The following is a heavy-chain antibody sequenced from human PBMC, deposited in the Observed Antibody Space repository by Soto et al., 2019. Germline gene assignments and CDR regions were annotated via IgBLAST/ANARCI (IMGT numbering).Heavy chain of an antibody. CDR2: IIPMFGTA. CDR3: ARGIQLWLRRINNGYSG. J-gene: IGHJ4*02. CDR1: GGTFSTYA. Sequence: QVQLVQSGAEVKKPESSVKVSCKAPGGTFSTYAISWVRQAPGQGLEWMGGIIPMFGTANYAQRFQDRVTINAAESTKTVYVALSSLRAEGTAVYFCARGIQLWLRRINNGYSGWGQGTLVTVSS. D-gene: IGHD5-18*01. V-gene: IGHV1-69*12.